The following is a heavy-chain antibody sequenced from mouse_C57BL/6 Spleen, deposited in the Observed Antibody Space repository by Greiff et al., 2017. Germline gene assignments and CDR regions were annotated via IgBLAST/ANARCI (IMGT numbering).Heavy chain of an antibody. CDR3: ARIDY. J-gene: IGHJ2*01. Sequence: VKLMESGPGLVKPSQSLSITCTVSGFSLNSYGVHWVRQSTGKGLEWLGVLWSGGGTDYNAALLSRLSISKDKSKSQVFFKMNILQSDDTAIQYGARIDYWGQGTTLTVSS. CDR1: GFSLNSYG. V-gene: IGHV2-2*01. CDR2: LWSGGGT.